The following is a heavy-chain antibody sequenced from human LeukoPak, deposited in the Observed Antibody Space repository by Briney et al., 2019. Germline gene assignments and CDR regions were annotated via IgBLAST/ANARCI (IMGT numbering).Heavy chain of an antibody. V-gene: IGHV3-21*06. CDR2: IDSSGGYM. CDR1: RFTFNTYS. J-gene: IGHJ4*02. Sequence: PGGRLRLSCEASRFTFNTYSMNLARQAPGKGLEWVSSIDSSGGYMFYADSVKGRFIISRDNAKDSLYLQMNSLRVEDTAVYYCLRGDRRDYWGQGTLVTVSS. CDR3: LRGDRRDY.